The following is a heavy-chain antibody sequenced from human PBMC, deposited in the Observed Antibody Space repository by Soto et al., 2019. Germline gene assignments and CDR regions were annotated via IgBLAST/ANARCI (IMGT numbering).Heavy chain of an antibody. V-gene: IGHV4-4*07. CDR2: TYISGDT. D-gene: IGHD6-19*01. J-gene: IGHJ4*02. Sequence: SETLSLTCSISGDSISRYYWSWIRQSAGKGPEWIGRTYISGDTNYNPSLKSRVTMSVSTSKNQLSLKLSSVTAADTAVYYCAREYKETVDGPTPYYFDYWGQGTTVTV. CDR3: AREYKETVDGPTPYYFDY. CDR1: GDSISRYY.